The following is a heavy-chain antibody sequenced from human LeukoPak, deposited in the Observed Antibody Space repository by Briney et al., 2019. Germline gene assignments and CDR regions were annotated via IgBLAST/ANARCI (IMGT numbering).Heavy chain of an antibody. Sequence: GGSLRLSCAASGFTFSSYEMNWVRQAPGKGLEWVSYISNSGNTKYYADSVKGRFSISRDNSKNTLYLQMNSLRAEDTAVYYCAKVGYSGSYYRRRNYYFDYWGQGTLVTVSS. CDR2: ISNSGNTK. D-gene: IGHD1-26*01. V-gene: IGHV3-48*03. CDR1: GFTFSSYE. J-gene: IGHJ4*02. CDR3: AKVGYSGSYYRRRNYYFDY.